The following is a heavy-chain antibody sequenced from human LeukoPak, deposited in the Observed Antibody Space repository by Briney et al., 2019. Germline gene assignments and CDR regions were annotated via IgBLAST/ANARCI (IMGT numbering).Heavy chain of an antibody. CDR2: IYYSGST. Sequence: SETLSLTCTVSGGSISSSSYYWGWIRQPPGKGLEWIGSIYYSGSTCYNPSLKSRVTISVDTSKNQFSLKLSSVTAADTAVYYCARLYYYDSSGYYYSYWGQGTLVTVSS. J-gene: IGHJ4*02. CDR3: ARLYYYDSSGYYYSY. D-gene: IGHD3-22*01. CDR1: GGSISSSSYY. V-gene: IGHV4-39*01.